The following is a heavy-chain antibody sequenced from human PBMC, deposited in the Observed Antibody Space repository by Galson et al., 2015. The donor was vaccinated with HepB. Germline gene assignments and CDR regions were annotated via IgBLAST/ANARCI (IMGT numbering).Heavy chain of an antibody. CDR1: GLTFSSYW. J-gene: IGHJ4*02. V-gene: IGHV3-74*01. CDR3: VRGNDGYGNFDS. D-gene: IGHD5-24*01. CDR2: INGAGSSI. Sequence: SLRLSCAASGLTFSSYWMHWVRQAPGKGLVWVSRINGAGSSINYADYVKGRTTISRDNAKSTLYLEMNSLGAEDTAVYYFVRGNDGYGNFDSWGQGSLVTVSS.